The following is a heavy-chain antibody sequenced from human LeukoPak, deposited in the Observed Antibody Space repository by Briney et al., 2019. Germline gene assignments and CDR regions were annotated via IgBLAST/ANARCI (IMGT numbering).Heavy chain of an antibody. CDR1: GYTFVGYY. D-gene: IGHD3-9*01. V-gene: IGHV1-2*02. J-gene: IGHJ4*02. CDR2: INPNSGGT. Sequence: ASVKVSCKASGYTFVGYYIHWMRQAPGQGLEWMGWINPNSGGTHYAQRFQGRVTMTRDTSISTAYMELSRLRSDDTAVYYCARVTTLLRYFDWLSYGEYFDYWGQGTLVTVSS. CDR3: ARVTTLLRYFDWLSYGEYFDY.